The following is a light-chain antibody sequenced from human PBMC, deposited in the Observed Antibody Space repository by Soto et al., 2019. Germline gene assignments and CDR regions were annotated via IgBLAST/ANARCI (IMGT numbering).Light chain of an antibody. J-gene: IGLJ2*01. CDR2: EVT. V-gene: IGLV2-14*01. CDR1: SSDVGAYSY. Sequence: QSALTQPASVSGSPGQSITISCTGSSSDVGAYSYVSWYQQHPGKAPRLMIYEVTNRPSGVSNRFSGSKSGNTASLTISGLRAEDEADYYCSSYTSGSTLLVFGGGTKLTVL. CDR3: SSYTSGSTLLV.